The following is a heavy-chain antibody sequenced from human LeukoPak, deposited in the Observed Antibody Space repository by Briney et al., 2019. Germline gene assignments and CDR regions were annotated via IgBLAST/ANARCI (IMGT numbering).Heavy chain of an antibody. D-gene: IGHD2-2*01. CDR2: IGESAGST. Sequence: PGGSLRLSCAASGFTFSKYAMSWVRQAPGKGLEWVSVIGESAGSTYYADSVKGRFTISRDNSKNTLYLQMNSLRAEDTAVYYCAKGVVPAAILAPVDYWGQGTLVTVSS. V-gene: IGHV3-23*01. CDR3: AKGVVPAAILAPVDY. J-gene: IGHJ4*02. CDR1: GFTFSKYA.